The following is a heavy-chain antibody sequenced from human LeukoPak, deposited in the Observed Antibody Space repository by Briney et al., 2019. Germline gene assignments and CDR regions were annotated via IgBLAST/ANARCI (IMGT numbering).Heavy chain of an antibody. J-gene: IGHJ6*01. V-gene: IGHV3-23*01. CDR2: ISGRGGRT. D-gene: IGHD3-9*01. Sequence: RGGSLRLSCAASGFTFSSYAMSWVRQAPGEGREWVSAISGRGGRTSYAGSVKGRCTICRDHSKKTLCLQMDSLTGKKTAVYYFAKDYYDILTGGMDVCGKGTTVTASS. CDR1: GFTFSSYA. CDR3: AKDYYDILTGGMDV.